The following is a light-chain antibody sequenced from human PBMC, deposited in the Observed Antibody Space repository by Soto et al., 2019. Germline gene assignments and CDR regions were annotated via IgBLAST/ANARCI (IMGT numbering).Light chain of an antibody. CDR3: QSYDSSLSVVV. CDR2: GNN. V-gene: IGLV1-40*01. CDR1: RSNIGAGYD. Sequence: QAVVTQPPSVSGAPGQRVTISCTGSRSNIGAGYDVHWYQQLPGTAPKLLIFGNNNRPSGVPDRFSGSNSGTSASLAITGLQAEDEADYYCQSYDSSLSVVVFGGGTKVTVL. J-gene: IGLJ2*01.